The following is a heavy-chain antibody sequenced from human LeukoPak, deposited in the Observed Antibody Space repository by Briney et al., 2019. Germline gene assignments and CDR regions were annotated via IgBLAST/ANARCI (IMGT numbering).Heavy chain of an antibody. CDR2: INPSGGST. Sequence: ASVKVSCKASGYTFTSYSINWVRQAPGQGLEWMGIINPSGGSTTYAQKFQGRVTMTRDTSTSTVHMELSSLRSEDTAVYYCARELISGDWTWDIWGQGTMVTVSS. D-gene: IGHD2-21*02. CDR3: ARELISGDWTWDI. J-gene: IGHJ3*02. V-gene: IGHV1-46*01. CDR1: GYTFTSYS.